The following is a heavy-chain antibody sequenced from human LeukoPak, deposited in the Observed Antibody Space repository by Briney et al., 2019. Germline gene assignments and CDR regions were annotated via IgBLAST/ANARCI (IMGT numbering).Heavy chain of an antibody. J-gene: IGHJ4*02. CDR1: GGSVSSGSYY. V-gene: IGHV4-61*01. Sequence: SETLSLTCTVSGGSVSSGSYYWRWIRQPPGKGLEWIGYIYYSGSTNYNPSLKSRVTISVDTSKNQFSLKLSSVTAADTAVYYCARYSGYDYLDYWGQGTLVTVSS. CDR2: IYYSGST. D-gene: IGHD5-12*01. CDR3: ARYSGYDYLDY.